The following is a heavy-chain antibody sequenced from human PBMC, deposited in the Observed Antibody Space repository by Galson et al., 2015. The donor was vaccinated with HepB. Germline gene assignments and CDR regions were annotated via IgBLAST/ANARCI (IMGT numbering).Heavy chain of an antibody. CDR3: ARDRDYRFDY. CDR1: GYTFTSNG. V-gene: IGHV1-18*04. J-gene: IGHJ4*02. D-gene: IGHD4/OR15-4a*01. CDR2: ISAYEGNK. Sequence: SVKVSCKASGYTFTSNGISWVRQTPRQGLEWLGWISAYEGNKKYAQKYQGRITLTRDTSTSTAYVELRSLRSDDTAVYYCARDRDYRFDYWGQGTLVTVS.